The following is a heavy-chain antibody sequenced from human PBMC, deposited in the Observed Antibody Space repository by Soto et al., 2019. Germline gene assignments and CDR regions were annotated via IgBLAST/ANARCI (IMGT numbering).Heavy chain of an antibody. J-gene: IGHJ4*02. D-gene: IGHD2-15*01. CDR2: ISSGGST. CDR1: GFTFTSYA. Sequence: EVQLLESGGGLVQPEGSLRLSCAASGFTFTSYAMGWVRQAPGKGLEWVSVISSGGSTYYADSVRGRFTISRDNSKDTLSLQMNSLRAADTAVYYCAKRRGAGGHFDYWGQGALVTVSS. V-gene: IGHV3-23*01. CDR3: AKRRGAGGHFDY.